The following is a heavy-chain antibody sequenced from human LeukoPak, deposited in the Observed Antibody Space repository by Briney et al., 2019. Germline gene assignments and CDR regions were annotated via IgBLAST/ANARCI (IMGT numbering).Heavy chain of an antibody. CDR1: GFTFSSYA. J-gene: IGHJ1*01. D-gene: IGHD3-16*01. V-gene: IGHV3-30*04. Sequence: GRSLRLSCAASGFTFSSYAMHWVRQAPGKGLEWVAVISYDGSNKYYADSVKGRFTISRDNSKNTLYLQMNSLRAEDTAVYYCAKDEAWGRYKDWGQGTLVTVSS. CDR2: ISYDGSNK. CDR3: AKDEAWGRYKD.